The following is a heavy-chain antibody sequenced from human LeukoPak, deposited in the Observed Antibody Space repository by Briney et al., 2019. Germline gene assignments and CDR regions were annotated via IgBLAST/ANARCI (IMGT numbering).Heavy chain of an antibody. J-gene: IGHJ4*02. Sequence: APVKVSCKASGYTFTGYYMHWVRQAPGQGLEWMGWINPNSGGTNYAQKFQGRVTMTRDTSISTAYMELSRLRSDDTAVYYCASICSGGSCRFLRAGGLDYWGQGTLVTVSA. V-gene: IGHV1-2*02. D-gene: IGHD2-15*01. CDR1: GYTFTGYY. CDR3: ASICSGGSCRFLRAGGLDY. CDR2: INPNSGGT.